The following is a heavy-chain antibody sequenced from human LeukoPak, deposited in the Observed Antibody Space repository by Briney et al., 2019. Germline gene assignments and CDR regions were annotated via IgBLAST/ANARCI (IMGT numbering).Heavy chain of an antibody. Sequence: SETLSLTCAVYGGSFSGYYWSWIRQPPGKGLEWIGEINHSGSTNYNPSLKSRVTISVDTSKNQFSLKLSSVTAADTAVYYCARGGIRFLRNWFDPWGQGTLVTVSS. V-gene: IGHV4-34*01. CDR1: GGSFSGYY. CDR3: ARGGIRFLRNWFDP. J-gene: IGHJ5*02. D-gene: IGHD3-3*01. CDR2: INHSGST.